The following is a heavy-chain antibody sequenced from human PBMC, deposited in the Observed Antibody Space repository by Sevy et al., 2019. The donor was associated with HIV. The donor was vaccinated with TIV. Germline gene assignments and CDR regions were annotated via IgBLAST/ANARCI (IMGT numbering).Heavy chain of an antibody. CDR3: ARVRWDYPTYYFDY. CDR1: GGSISSYY. D-gene: IGHD1-26*01. Sequence: SETLSLTCTVSGGSISSYYWSWIRQPPGKGLEWIGYIYYSGSTNYNPSLKSRVTISEDTSKNQFSLKLSSVTAADTAVYYCARVRWDYPTYYFDYWGQGTLVTVSS. V-gene: IGHV4-59*13. CDR2: IYYSGST. J-gene: IGHJ4*02.